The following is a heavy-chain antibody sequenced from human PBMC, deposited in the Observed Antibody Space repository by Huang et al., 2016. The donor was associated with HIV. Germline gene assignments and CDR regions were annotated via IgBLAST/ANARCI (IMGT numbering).Heavy chain of an antibody. D-gene: IGHD4-17*01. J-gene: IGHJ4*02. CDR3: ARGQLGSYGDYDVLY. Sequence: QVQLVQSGAEVKTPGSSVKVSCKASGGTFSKYAISWVRQAPGQGLEWMGGIIPRFGTPNYASKFQGRVTITADDSTSTTYVEVSSLRSEDTALYYCARGQLGSYGDYDVLYWGQGTLVTVSS. CDR2: IIPRFGTP. V-gene: IGHV1-69*13. CDR1: GGTFSKYA.